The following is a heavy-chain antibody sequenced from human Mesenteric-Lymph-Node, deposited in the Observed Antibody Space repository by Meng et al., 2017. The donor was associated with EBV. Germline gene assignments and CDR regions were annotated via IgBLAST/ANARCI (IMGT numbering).Heavy chain of an antibody. V-gene: IGHV7-4-1*02. D-gene: IGHD6-13*01. CDR1: GYTFTTYT. Sequence: QVQLVQSGSESKKPGASVKVSCKASGYTFTTYTIKWVRQAPGQGLEWMGWINTNSGNPTYAQGFTGRFVFSLDTSVSTAYLQISNLKSEDTAVYFCVRDPTKVAAAASLDYWGQGTLVTVSS. CDR2: INTNSGNP. J-gene: IGHJ4*02. CDR3: VRDPTKVAAAASLDY.